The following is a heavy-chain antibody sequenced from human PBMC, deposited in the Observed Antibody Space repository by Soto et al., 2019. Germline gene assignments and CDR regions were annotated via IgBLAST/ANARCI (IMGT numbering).Heavy chain of an antibody. J-gene: IGHJ6*02. V-gene: IGHV3-23*04. Sequence: EVQLVESGGGLVQPGGSLRLSCAASGFTFSSYAMSWVRQAPGKGLEWVSTISASGGSTYHADSVKGRFTISRDNSKNTLYLQINRLTDEDTAAYYCAKDLGGSESYYIYGMDIWGQGTTFTGS. CDR1: GFTFSSYA. D-gene: IGHD3-10*01. CDR2: ISASGGST. CDR3: AKDLGGSESYYIYGMDI.